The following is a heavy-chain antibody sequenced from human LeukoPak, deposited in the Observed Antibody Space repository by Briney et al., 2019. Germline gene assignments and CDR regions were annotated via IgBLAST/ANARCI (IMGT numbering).Heavy chain of an antibody. V-gene: IGHV1-8*03. D-gene: IGHD3-3*01. J-gene: IGHJ4*02. CDR2: MNPNSGNT. CDR1: GYSFTAYY. Sequence: ASVKVSCKASGYSFTAYYMHWVRQAPGQGLEWMGWMNPNSGNTGYAQKFQGRVTITRNTSISTAYMELSSLRSEDTAVYYCARGIFGVVIAYDYWGQGTLVTVSS. CDR3: ARGIFGVVIAYDY.